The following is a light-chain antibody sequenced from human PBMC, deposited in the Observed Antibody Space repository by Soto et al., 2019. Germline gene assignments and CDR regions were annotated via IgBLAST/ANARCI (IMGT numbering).Light chain of an antibody. V-gene: IGKV3-11*01. J-gene: IGKJ4*01. CDR1: QSVSSY. Sequence: EIVLTQSPATLSLSPGERATLSCRASQSVSSYLAWYQQKPGQAPRLLIYDASHSATGIPARFSGSGSGTDFTLTISRLEPEDFAVYYCQQRSHWPRLTFGGGTKVEI. CDR3: QQRSHWPRLT. CDR2: DAS.